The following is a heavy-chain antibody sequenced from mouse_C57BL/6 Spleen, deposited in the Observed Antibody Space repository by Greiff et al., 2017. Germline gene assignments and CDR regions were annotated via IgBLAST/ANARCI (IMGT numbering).Heavy chain of an antibody. V-gene: IGHV1-82*01. Sequence: QVQLQQSGPELVKPGASVKISCKASGYAFSSSWMNWVKQRPGKGLEWIGRIYPGDGDTNYNGKFKGKATLTADKSSSTAYMQLSSLTSEDSAVYFCARMGTGTGYCDYWGQGTTLTVSS. D-gene: IGHD4-1*01. CDR1: GYAFSSSW. J-gene: IGHJ2*01. CDR3: ARMGTGTGYCDY. CDR2: IYPGDGDT.